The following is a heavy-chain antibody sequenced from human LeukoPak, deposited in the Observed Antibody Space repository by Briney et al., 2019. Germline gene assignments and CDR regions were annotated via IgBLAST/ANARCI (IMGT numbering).Heavy chain of an antibody. J-gene: IGHJ3*02. Sequence: GRSLRLSCAASGFTFDDYAMHWVRQAPGKGLEWVSGISWNSGSIGYADSVKGRFTISRDNAKNSLYLQMYSLRAEDTALYYCAKDYYYDSSGDDAFDIWGQGTMVTVSS. CDR1: GFTFDDYA. D-gene: IGHD3-22*01. CDR2: ISWNSGSI. V-gene: IGHV3-9*01. CDR3: AKDYYYDSSGDDAFDI.